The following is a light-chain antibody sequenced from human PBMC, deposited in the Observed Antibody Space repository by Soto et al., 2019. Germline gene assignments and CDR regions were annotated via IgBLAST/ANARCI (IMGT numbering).Light chain of an antibody. CDR2: GAS. CDR3: QQYASAPYT. V-gene: IGKV3-20*01. CDR1: QTFASRY. J-gene: IGKJ2*01. Sequence: PGERATLSCRASQTFASRYLTWYQQKPVQAPRLLIYGASSRAAGISDRFTGSGSGTDFTLTITRLEPEDLAVYYCQQYASAPYTFGQGTRLEIK.